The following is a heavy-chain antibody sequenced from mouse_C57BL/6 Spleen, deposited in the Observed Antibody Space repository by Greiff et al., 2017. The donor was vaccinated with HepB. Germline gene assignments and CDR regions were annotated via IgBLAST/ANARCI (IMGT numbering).Heavy chain of an antibody. D-gene: IGHD1-1*01. CDR1: GFTFSDYY. Sequence: EVMLVESGGGLVQPGGSLKLSCAASGFTFSDYYMYWVRQTPEKRLEWVAYISNGGGSTYYPDTVKGRFTISRDNAKNTLYLQMSRLKSEDTAIYYCARDYYGEGYFDVWGTGTTVTVSS. J-gene: IGHJ1*03. CDR2: ISNGGGST. V-gene: IGHV5-12*01. CDR3: ARDYYGEGYFDV.